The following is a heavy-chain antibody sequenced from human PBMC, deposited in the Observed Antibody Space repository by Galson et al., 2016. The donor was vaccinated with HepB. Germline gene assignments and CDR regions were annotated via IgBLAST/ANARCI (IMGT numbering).Heavy chain of an antibody. CDR1: GFIFNSHA. V-gene: IGHV3-23*01. D-gene: IGHD3-16*02. J-gene: IGHJ4*02. Sequence: SLRLSCAGSGFIFNSHAMSWVRQAPGKGLELVSAISDIGANTYYADSVEGRFTISRDNSKNTLYLQMNSLRVEDTAVYYCAKDYVGGSYLLTQFDYWGQGTLVTVSS. CDR3: AKDYVGGSYLLTQFDY. CDR2: ISDIGANT.